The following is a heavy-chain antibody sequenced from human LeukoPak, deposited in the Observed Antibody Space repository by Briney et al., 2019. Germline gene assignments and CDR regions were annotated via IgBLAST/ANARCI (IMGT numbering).Heavy chain of an antibody. D-gene: IGHD6-13*01. V-gene: IGHV1-2*04. CDR3: ARGHSRGYSSSWYWNY. CDR2: INPNSGGT. J-gene: IGHJ4*02. Sequence: ASVKVSCKASGYTFTGYYMHWVRQAPGQGLEWMGWINPNSGGTNYAQKFQGWVTMTRDTSISTAYMELSRLRSDDTAVYYCARGHSRGYSSSWYWNYWGQGTLVTVSS. CDR1: GYTFTGYY.